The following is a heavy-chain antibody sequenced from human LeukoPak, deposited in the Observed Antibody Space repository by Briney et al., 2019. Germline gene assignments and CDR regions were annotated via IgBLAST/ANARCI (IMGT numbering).Heavy chain of an antibody. J-gene: IGHJ2*01. CDR1: GYTFTNYG. CDR3: ARESLPNYYDSSGYDWYFDL. CDR2: IDPNSGGT. V-gene: IGHV1-2*02. Sequence: GASVKVSCKASGYTFTNYGISWVRQAPGQGLEWMGWIDPNSGGTNYAQKFQGRVTMTRDTSISTAYMELSRLRSDDTAVYYCARESLPNYYDSSGYDWYFDLWGRGTLVTVSS. D-gene: IGHD3-22*01.